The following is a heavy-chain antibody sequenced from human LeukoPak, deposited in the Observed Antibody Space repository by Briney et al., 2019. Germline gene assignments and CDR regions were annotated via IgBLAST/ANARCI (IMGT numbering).Heavy chain of an antibody. CDR2: ISYDGSNK. V-gene: IGHV3-30*18. CDR3: AKGGAVADSAFDS. D-gene: IGHD6-19*01. CDR1: GFTFSSYD. Sequence: GGSLRLSCAASGFTFSSYDMHWVRQAPGKGLEWVAVISYDGSNKYYADSVKGRFTISRDNSKNTLYLQMNSLRAEDTAVYYCAKGGAVADSAFDSWGQGTLVTAPS. J-gene: IGHJ4*02.